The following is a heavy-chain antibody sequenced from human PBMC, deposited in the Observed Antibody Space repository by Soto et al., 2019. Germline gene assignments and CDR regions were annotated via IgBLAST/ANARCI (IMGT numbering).Heavy chain of an antibody. CDR3: ARGISTGTTSPIDY. CDR1: GFTFSSYA. D-gene: IGHD1-7*01. J-gene: IGHJ4*02. Sequence: PGGSLRLSCAASGFTFSSYAMHWVRQAPGKGLEWVAVISYDGSNKYYADSVKGRFTISRDNSKNTLYLQMNSLGAEDTAVYYCARGISTGTTSPIDYWGQGTLVTVSS. CDR2: ISYDGSNK. V-gene: IGHV3-30-3*01.